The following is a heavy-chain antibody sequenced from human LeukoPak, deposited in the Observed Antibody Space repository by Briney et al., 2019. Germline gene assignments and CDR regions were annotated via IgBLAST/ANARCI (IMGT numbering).Heavy chain of an antibody. J-gene: IGHJ5*02. CDR1: GYTFTSYG. CDR2: ISAYNGNT. V-gene: IGHV1-18*01. D-gene: IGHD6-13*01. CDR3: ARGDSSSWYNWFDP. Sequence: VASVKVSCKAPGYTFTSYGISWVRQAPGQGLEWMGWISAYNGNTNYAQKLQGRVTMTTDTSTSTAYMELRSLRSDDTAVYYCARGDSSSWYNWFDPWGQGTLVTVSS.